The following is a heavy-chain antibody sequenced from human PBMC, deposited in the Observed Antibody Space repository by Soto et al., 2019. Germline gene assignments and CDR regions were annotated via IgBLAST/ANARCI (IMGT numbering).Heavy chain of an antibody. CDR3: ARRPVVVGAYYFDY. V-gene: IGHV2-5*02. D-gene: IGHD2-21*01. CDR1: GFSLTTSGAA. CDR2: IYWDDDK. J-gene: IGHJ4*02. Sequence: SGPTLVNPTQTLTLTCMFSGFSLTTSGAAVAWIRQSPGKALEWLALIYWDDDKRYNPSLKSRLTITKDTSKNQVVLTMTNMDPVDTGTYYCARRPVVVGAYYFDYWGQGTLVTVSS.